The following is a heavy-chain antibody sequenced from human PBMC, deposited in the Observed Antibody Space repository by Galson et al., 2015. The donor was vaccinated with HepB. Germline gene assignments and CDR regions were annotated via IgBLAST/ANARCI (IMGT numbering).Heavy chain of an antibody. D-gene: IGHD3-3*01. V-gene: IGHV4-59*08. CDR1: GGSISSYY. CDR3: ARRAAGNDDFWSFDY. J-gene: IGHJ4*02. Sequence: TLSLTCSVSGGSISSYYWSWIRQPPGKGLQWIGYISYSGSTIYNPSLKSRVTISVDTSKNQFSPQLTSVTAADTAVYYCARRAAGNDDFWSFDYWGQGTLVTVSS. CDR2: ISYSGST.